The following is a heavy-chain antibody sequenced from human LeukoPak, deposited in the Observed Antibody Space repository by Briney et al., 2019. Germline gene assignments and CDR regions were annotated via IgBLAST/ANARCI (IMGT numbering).Heavy chain of an antibody. V-gene: IGHV1-18*01. CDR2: ISAYNGNT. Sequence: GASVKVSCKASGYTCTICGISWVRQAPGQGLEWMGWISAYNGNTNYAQKLQGRVTMTTDTSTSTAYMELRSLRSDDTAVYYCARDVSLPRWFDPWGQGTLVTVSS. J-gene: IGHJ5*02. CDR3: ARDVSLPRWFDP. CDR1: GYTCTICG.